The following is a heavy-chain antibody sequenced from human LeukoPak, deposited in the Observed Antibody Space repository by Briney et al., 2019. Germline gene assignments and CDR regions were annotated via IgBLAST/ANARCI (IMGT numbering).Heavy chain of an antibody. CDR1: GGSISSSSYY. CDR2: IYYSGST. D-gene: IGHD6-19*01. CDR3: ARRGTRIAVAATRGYYFDY. J-gene: IGHJ4*02. V-gene: IGHV4-39*01. Sequence: SETLSLTCTVSGGSISSSSYYWGWIRQPPGKGLEWIGSIYYSGSTYYNPSLKSRVTISVDTSKNQFSLKLSSVTAADTAVYYCARRGTRIAVAATRGYYFDYWGQGTLVTVSS.